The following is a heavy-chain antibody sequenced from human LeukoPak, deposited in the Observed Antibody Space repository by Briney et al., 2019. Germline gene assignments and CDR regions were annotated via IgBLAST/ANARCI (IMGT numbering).Heavy chain of an antibody. CDR1: GFTFSSYG. CDR3: AKGGSSHTDY. D-gene: IGHD6-13*01. Sequence: GRSLRLSCAASGFTFSSYGMHWVRQAPGKGLEWVAVISYDGSNKYYADSVKGRFTISRDNSKNTLYLQMNSLRAEDTAVYYCAKGGSSHTDYWGQGTLVTVSS. V-gene: IGHV3-30*18. J-gene: IGHJ4*02. CDR2: ISYDGSNK.